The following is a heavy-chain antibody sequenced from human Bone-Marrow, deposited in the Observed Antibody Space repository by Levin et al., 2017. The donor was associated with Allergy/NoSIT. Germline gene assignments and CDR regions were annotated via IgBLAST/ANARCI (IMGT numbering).Heavy chain of an antibody. CDR3: ATIMVRGDKFDY. CDR1: GGSISSYY. D-gene: IGHD3-10*01. V-gene: IGHV4-59*01. CDR2: VYHSGST. Sequence: SETLSLTCTVSGGSISSYYWSWIRQPPGKGLEWIGHVYHSGSTNYNSSLKSRVTIPADTSKNQFSLNLRSVTAADTAVYYCATIMVRGDKFDYWGQGTLVTVSS. J-gene: IGHJ4*02.